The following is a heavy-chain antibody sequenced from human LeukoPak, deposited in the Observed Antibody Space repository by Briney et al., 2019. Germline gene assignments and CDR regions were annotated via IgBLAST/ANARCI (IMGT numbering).Heavy chain of an antibody. CDR1: GFTVSSNY. J-gene: IGHJ4*02. CDR3: ARDQRYCSSTSCYTYYFDY. Sequence: PGGSLRLSCAASGFTVSSNYMSWVRQAPGKGLEWVSVIYSGGSTYYADSVKGRFTISRDNSKNTLYLQMNSLRAEDTAVYYCARDQRYCSSTSCYTYYFDYWGQGTLVTVSS. D-gene: IGHD2-2*02. V-gene: IGHV3-66*01. CDR2: IYSGGST.